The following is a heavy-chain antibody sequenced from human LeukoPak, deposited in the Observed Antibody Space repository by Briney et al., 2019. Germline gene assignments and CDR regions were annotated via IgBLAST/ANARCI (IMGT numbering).Heavy chain of an antibody. CDR1: GDSVSSNSAA. Sequence: SQTLSLTCAISGDSVSSNSAAWNWIRQSPSRGLEWLGRTYYRSKWYNDYAVSVKSRITINPDTSKNQFSLQLNSVTPEDTAVYYCARAGGSVRGVIISPFDYWGQGTLVTVSS. D-gene: IGHD3-10*01. CDR3: ARAGGSVRGVIISPFDY. CDR2: TYYRSKWYN. J-gene: IGHJ4*02. V-gene: IGHV6-1*01.